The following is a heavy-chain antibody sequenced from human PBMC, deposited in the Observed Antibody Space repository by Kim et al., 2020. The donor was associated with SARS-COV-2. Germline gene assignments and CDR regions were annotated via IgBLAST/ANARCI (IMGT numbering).Heavy chain of an antibody. CDR2: ITEDGNDT. CDR3: ANRGAAVGEGLSGMAV. D-gene: IGHD6-25*01. J-gene: IGHJ6*02. V-gene: IGHV3-30*18. Sequence: GGSLRLSCAASGFTFSNYGMNWVRQAPGKGLDWVAVITEDGNDTNYADSVKGRFTISRDNSENTLHLQMNSLRPDDTALYYCANRGAAVGEGLSGMAVWGQRATFTVSS. CDR1: GFTFSNYG.